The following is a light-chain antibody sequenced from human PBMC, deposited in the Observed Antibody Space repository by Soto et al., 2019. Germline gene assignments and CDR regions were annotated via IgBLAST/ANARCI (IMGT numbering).Light chain of an antibody. V-gene: IGLV2-14*01. J-gene: IGLJ3*02. Sequence: QSVRTQPASMSGSPGQSITISCTGTSNDVCGYNYVSWYQQHPGKAPKLMIFEVSNRPSGVSNRFSGSKSGNTASLTISGLQAEDEAYYYCCSYTSTNSRVFGGGPKVTVL. CDR3: CSYTSTNSRV. CDR2: EVS. CDR1: SNDVCGYNY.